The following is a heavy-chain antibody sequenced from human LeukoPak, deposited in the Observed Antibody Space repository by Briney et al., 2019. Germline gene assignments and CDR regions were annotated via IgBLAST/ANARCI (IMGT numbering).Heavy chain of an antibody. D-gene: IGHD5-18*01. CDR2: IYLYGTT. Sequence: SETLSLTCSVSIGSISSSKWWSWVRQSPVKGLEWIGEIYLYGTTNYNPSFTSRVTMSVDRSRNQFSLKLTSVTAADTAVYYCARPEYTYGYAGERYYYYYMDVWGRGTTVTVSS. CDR1: IGSISSSKW. J-gene: IGHJ6*03. V-gene: IGHV4-4*02. CDR3: ARPEYTYGYAGERYYYYYMDV.